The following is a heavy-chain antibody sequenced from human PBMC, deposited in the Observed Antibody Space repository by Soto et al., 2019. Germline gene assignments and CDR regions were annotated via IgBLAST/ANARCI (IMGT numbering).Heavy chain of an antibody. CDR3: ASLHGARYKFYGLDV. J-gene: IGHJ6*02. CDR1: GGSITSTDW. Sequence: QVHLQESGPGLVEPSGTLSLTCAVSGGSITSTDWWTWVRQPPGKGLEWIGEIYHSGGTNYNPSLNSRLTTSLHKSINQFSLTLTSVPAPDTAVYFCASLHGARYKFYGLDVWGPGTTVFVS. D-gene: IGHD2-8*01. CDR2: IYHSGGT. V-gene: IGHV4-4*02.